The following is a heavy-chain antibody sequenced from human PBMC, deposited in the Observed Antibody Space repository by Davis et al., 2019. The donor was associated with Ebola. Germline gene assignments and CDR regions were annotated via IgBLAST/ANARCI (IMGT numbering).Heavy chain of an antibody. CDR2: INHSGRT. Sequence: PSETLSLTCAVYGWSFSGYYLSWIRQPQGKGLEWIGEINHSGRTNYNPSLKSRVTISVDTSKNQFSLKLSSVTAADTAVYYCARGKSAPYYDILTGYYFYWYFDLWGRGTLVTVSS. D-gene: IGHD3-9*01. J-gene: IGHJ2*01. CDR1: GWSFSGYY. CDR3: ARGKSAPYYDILTGYYFYWYFDL. V-gene: IGHV4-34*01.